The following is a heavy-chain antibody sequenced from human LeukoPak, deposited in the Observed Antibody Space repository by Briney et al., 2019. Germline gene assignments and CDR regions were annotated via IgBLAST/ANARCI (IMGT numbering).Heavy chain of an antibody. CDR1: GFTFSSYE. CDR2: ISSSGNTI. V-gene: IGHV3-48*03. D-gene: IGHD3-10*01. CDR3: ARDKDDGAGSYYDSPFDY. J-gene: IGHJ4*02. Sequence: SGGSLRLSCAASGFTFSSYEMNWVRQAPGKGLEWVSYISSSGNTIHYADSVKGRFTISRDNAKNSLYLQMNSLRAEDTAAYYCARDKDDGAGSYYDSPFDYWGQGTLVTVSS.